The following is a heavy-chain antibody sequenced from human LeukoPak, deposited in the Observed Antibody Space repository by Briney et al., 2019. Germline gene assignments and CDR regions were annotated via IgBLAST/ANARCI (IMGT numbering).Heavy chain of an antibody. D-gene: IGHD2-15*01. Sequence: GASVKVSCKASGYTFIRYYIHWVRQAPGQGLEWMGIVNPSGDSTNYAQKFQGRVTMTRDTSTSTVYMELSSLRSEDTAVYYCARDGCSGGSCPFDYWGQGTLVTVSS. V-gene: IGHV1-46*01. J-gene: IGHJ4*02. CDR2: VNPSGDST. CDR1: GYTFIRYY. CDR3: ARDGCSGGSCPFDY.